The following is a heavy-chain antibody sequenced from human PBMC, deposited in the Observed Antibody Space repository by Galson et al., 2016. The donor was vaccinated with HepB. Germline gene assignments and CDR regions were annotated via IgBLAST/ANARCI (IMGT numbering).Heavy chain of an antibody. CDR3: TCEQGTLTGDGERFDP. CDR2: IKNKADGGTP. J-gene: IGHJ5*02. Sequence: SLRLSCATSEFTFNNAWMSWVRQAPGKGLGWVGRIKNKADGGTPDYAAAVKGRFTISRDDSKDTLYLQMNSLKTEDTAVYYFTCEQGTLTGDGERFDPWGQGTLVTVSS. V-gene: IGHV3-15*01. D-gene: IGHD7-27*01. CDR1: EFTFNNAW.